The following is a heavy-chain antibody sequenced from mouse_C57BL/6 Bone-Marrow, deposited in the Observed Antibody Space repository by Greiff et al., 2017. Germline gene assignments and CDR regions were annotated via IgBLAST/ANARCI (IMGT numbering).Heavy chain of an antibody. CDR2: IYPRSGNT. CDR3: TMWGFPYY. Sequence: QVQLKQSGAELVRPGASVKLSCKASGYTFTSYGISWVKQRPGQGLEWIGEIYPRSGNTYYNEKFKGKATLTADKSSSTAYMELRSLTSEDSAVYFCTMWGFPYYWGQGTTLTVSS. CDR1: GYTFTSYG. V-gene: IGHV1-81*01. J-gene: IGHJ2*01.